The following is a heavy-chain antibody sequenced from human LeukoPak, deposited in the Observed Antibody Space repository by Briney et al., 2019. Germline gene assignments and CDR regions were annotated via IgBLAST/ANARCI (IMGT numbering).Heavy chain of an antibody. CDR1: GGSISSSSYY. V-gene: IGHV4-39*01. J-gene: IGHJ3*02. D-gene: IGHD6-19*01. CDR2: IYYSGST. Sequence: SETLSLTCTVSGGSISSSSYYWGWVRQPPGKGLEWIGSIYYSGSTYYNPSLKSRVTISVDTSKNQFSLKLSSVTAADTAVYYCARRIKSGGWWDAFDIWGQGTMVTVSS. CDR3: ARRIKSGGWWDAFDI.